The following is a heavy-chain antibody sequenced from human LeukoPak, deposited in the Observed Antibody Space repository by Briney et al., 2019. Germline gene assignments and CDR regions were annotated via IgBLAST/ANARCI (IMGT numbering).Heavy chain of an antibody. CDR2: INSDGSST. J-gene: IGHJ6*02. Sequence: PGGSLRLSCAASVFTFSSYWMHWVRQAPGTGLVWVSRINSDGSSTSSAESVKGRFTISRDNSKNTLYLQMNSLRAEATAVYYCARGPANGYYGMDVWGQGTTVTVSS. D-gene: IGHD2-8*01. CDR1: VFTFSSYW. CDR3: ARGPANGYYGMDV. V-gene: IGHV3-74*01.